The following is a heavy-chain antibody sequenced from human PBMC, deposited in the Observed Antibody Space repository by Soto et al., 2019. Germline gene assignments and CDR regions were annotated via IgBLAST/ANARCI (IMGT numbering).Heavy chain of an antibody. CDR2: MYYSGST. D-gene: IGHD2-15*01. V-gene: IGHV4-61*03. Sequence: PSETLSLTCTVSNGSVSSGNYLWSWIRQPPGKGLEWIGNMYYSGSTNNNSSLKSRVTISIDTSKNHFSLKLSSVTAADTAVYYCARRIAYCSSSSCPMAFDIWGQGTMVTVSS. CDR3: ARRIAYCSSSSCPMAFDI. J-gene: IGHJ3*02. CDR1: NGSVSSGNYL.